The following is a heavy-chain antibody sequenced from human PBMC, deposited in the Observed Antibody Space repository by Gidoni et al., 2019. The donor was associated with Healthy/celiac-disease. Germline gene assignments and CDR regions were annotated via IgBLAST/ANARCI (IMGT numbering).Heavy chain of an antibody. J-gene: IGHJ4*02. V-gene: IGHV3-21*01. CDR1: GFTFSSYR. CDR3: ASLYYYDSSGYYPTVDY. Sequence: EVQLVESGGGLVKPGGSLRLSWAASGFTFSSYRMNWVRQAPGKGLEWVSSISSSSSYIYYADPVKGRFTISRDNAKNSLYLQMNSLRAEDTAVYYCASLYYYDSSGYYPTVDYWGQGTLVTVSS. CDR2: ISSSSSYI. D-gene: IGHD3-22*01.